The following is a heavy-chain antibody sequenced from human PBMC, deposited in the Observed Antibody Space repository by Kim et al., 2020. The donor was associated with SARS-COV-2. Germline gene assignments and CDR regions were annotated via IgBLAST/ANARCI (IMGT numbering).Heavy chain of an antibody. D-gene: IGHD6-19*01. J-gene: IGHJ5*02. CDR3: ARAPVGGIAVAGTGFDP. Sequence: HKCRVTISVATSKNQFALKLSSVTAADTAVYYCARAPVGGIAVAGTGFDPWGQGTLVTVSS. V-gene: IGHV4-34*01.